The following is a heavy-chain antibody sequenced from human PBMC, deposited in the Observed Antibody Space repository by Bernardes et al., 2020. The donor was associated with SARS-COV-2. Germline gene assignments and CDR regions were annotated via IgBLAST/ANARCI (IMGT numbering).Heavy chain of an antibody. CDR3: ATAIAAAGNPDDYYYYYGMDV. V-gene: IGHV1-69*13. CDR2: IIPRFGST. D-gene: IGHD6-13*01. Sequence: SVKDSCKASGDTFTSYAFSWVRQAPGQGLEWMGRIIPRFGSTNYAQNFQGRVTITADESSSTAYMELSSLRSEDTAVYYCATAIAAAGNPDDYYYYYGMDVWGQGTTVTVSS. J-gene: IGHJ6*02. CDR1: GDTFTSYA.